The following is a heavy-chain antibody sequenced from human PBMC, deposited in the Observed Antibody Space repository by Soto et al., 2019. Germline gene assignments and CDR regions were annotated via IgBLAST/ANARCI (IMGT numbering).Heavy chain of an antibody. CDR2: INHSGST. V-gene: IGHV4-30-2*01. Sequence: TSETLSLTCAVSGGSISSGGYSWSWIRQPPGKGLEWIGEINHSGSTNYNPSLKSRVTISVDTSKNQFSLKLSSVTAADTAVYYCARGRGLLLWFGELHNWFDPWGQGTLVTV. J-gene: IGHJ5*02. CDR3: ARGRGLLLWFGELHNWFDP. CDR1: GGSISSGGYS. D-gene: IGHD3-10*01.